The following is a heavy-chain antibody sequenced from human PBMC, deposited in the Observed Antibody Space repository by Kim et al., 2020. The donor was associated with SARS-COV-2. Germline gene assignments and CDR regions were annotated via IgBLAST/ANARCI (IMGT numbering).Heavy chain of an antibody. J-gene: IGHJ4*02. D-gene: IGHD2-8*02. CDR3: ARGVSWWSVQECFDY. Sequence: SETLSLTCAVYGGSFSGYYWSWIRQPPGKGLEWIGEINHSGSTNYNPSLKSRVTISVDTSKNQFSLKLSSVTAADTAVYYCARGVSWWSVQECFDYWGQGTLVTVSS. V-gene: IGHV4-34*01. CDR2: INHSGST. CDR1: GGSFSGYY.